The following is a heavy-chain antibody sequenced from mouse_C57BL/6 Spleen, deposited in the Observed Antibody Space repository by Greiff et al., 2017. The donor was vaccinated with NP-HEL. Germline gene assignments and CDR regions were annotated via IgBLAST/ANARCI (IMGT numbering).Heavy chain of an antibody. Sequence: VQLQQSGPELVKPGASVKIPCKASGYTFTDYNMDWVKQSHGKSLEWIGDINPNNGGTIYNQKFKGKATLTVDKSSSTAYMELRSLTSEDTAVYYCARFFDYDSYYAMDYWGQGTSVTVSS. J-gene: IGHJ4*01. CDR1: GYTFTDYN. CDR3: ARFFDYDSYYAMDY. D-gene: IGHD2-4*01. CDR2: INPNNGGT. V-gene: IGHV1-18*01.